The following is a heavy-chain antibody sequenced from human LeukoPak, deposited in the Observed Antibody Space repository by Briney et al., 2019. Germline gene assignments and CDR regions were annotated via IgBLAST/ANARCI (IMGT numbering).Heavy chain of an antibody. V-gene: IGHV5-10-1*01. CDR1: GYSFTTYW. Sequence: GESLKISCKGSGYSFTTYWISWVRQMPGKGLEWMGRIDPTDSETNYSPSFQGHVTISADKSISTAYLQWRRLKASDTSMYYCARQRYIYGYDYWGQGTLVTVSS. D-gene: IGHD5-18*01. J-gene: IGHJ4*02. CDR2: IDPTDSET. CDR3: ARQRYIYGYDY.